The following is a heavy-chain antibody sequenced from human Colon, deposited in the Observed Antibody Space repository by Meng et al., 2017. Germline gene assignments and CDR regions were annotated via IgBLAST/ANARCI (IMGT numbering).Heavy chain of an antibody. Sequence: KLTASRYLTCTVSGASVSDTNYDWSWIRQPPGKGLEWIGYGSTNHNPSLKSRVTISVDTSKNQFSLTLNSVTAADTAVYYCARDNWGSLDYWGQGTLVTVSS. J-gene: IGHJ4*02. CDR2: GST. CDR3: ARDNWGSLDY. D-gene: IGHD7-27*01. V-gene: IGHV4-61*01. CDR1: GASVSDTNYD.